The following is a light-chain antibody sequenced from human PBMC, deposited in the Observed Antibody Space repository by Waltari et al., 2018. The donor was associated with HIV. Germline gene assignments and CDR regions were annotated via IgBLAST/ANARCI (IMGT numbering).Light chain of an antibody. CDR1: SSNIGKNY. CDR3: ATWDDALSAGV. J-gene: IGLJ2*01. Sequence: QSVLTQPPSVSAAPGQKVTISCSGGSSNIGKNYVSWYQRLPGTAPKLLIYDNNERPSGIPDRFAGSKSGTSATLGITGLQTGDEADYYCATWDDALSAGVFGGGTRLTVL. CDR2: DNN. V-gene: IGLV1-51*01.